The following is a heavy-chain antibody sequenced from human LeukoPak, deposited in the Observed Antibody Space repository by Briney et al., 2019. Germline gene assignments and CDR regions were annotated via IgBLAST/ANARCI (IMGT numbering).Heavy chain of an antibody. J-gene: IGHJ3*02. CDR2: MNPNSGNT. D-gene: IGHD3-9*01. CDR3: ARGGGVLTGLGNAFDI. Sequence: ASVKVSCKASGYTFTGYYMHWVRQATGQGLEWMGWMNPNSGNTGYAQKFQGRVTMTRNTSISTAYMELSSLRSEDTAVYYCARGGGVLTGLGNAFDIWGQGTMVTVSS. CDR1: GYTFTGYY. V-gene: IGHV1-8*02.